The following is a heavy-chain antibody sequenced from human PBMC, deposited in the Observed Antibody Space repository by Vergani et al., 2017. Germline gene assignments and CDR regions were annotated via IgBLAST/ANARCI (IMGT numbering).Heavy chain of an antibody. Sequence: VQLVESGGGLVQPGRSLRLSCAASGFTFSSYGMHWVRQAPGKGLEWVAVIWYDGSNKYYADSVKGRFTISRDNSKNTLYLQMNSLRAEDTAVYYCARTGFRGYGYYYYYMDVWGKXP. V-gene: IGHV3-33*08. CDR3: ARTGFRGYGYYYYYMDV. J-gene: IGHJ6*03. CDR1: GFTFSSYG. D-gene: IGHD5-12*01. CDR2: IWYDGSNK.